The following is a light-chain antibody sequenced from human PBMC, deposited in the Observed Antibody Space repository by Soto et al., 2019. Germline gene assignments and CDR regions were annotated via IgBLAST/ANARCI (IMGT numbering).Light chain of an antibody. Sequence: EIVMTQSPATLSVSPEERATLSCRASQSVSSNLAWYQQKPGQAPRLLIYYASTRATGIPARFSGSGSGTEFTLTISSLQSEDFAVYYCQQYNNWPPSWTFGQGTKV. CDR2: YAS. CDR3: QQYNNWPPSWT. CDR1: QSVSSN. J-gene: IGKJ1*01. V-gene: IGKV3-15*01.